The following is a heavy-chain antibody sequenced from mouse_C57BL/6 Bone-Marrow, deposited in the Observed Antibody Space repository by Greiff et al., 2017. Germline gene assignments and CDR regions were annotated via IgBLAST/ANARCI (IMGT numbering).Heavy chain of an antibody. V-gene: IGHV5-6*01. CDR3: ARAGSNYVWYFDV. D-gene: IGHD2-5*01. J-gene: IGHJ1*03. CDR1: GFTFSSYG. CDR2: ISSGGSYT. Sequence: EVKLVESGGDLVKPGGSLKLSCAASGFTFSSYGMSWVRQTPDKRLEWVATISSGGSYTYYPDSVKGRFTISRDNAKNTLYLQMSSLKSEETAMYYCARAGSNYVWYFDVWGTGTTVTVSS.